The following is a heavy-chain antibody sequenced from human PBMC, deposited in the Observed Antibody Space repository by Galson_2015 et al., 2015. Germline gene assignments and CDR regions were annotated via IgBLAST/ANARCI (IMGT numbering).Heavy chain of an antibody. CDR1: GFTFSSYW. CDR2: IKQDGTET. J-gene: IGHJ4*02. Sequence: LRLSCAASGFTFSSYWMTWVRQAPGKGLEWVANIKQDGTETYYMDSVKGRFTISRDNAKNSVYLQMNTLRAEDTAVYYCASLSIAVLEEFDYWGQGTLVTVSS. CDR3: ASLSIAVLEEFDY. V-gene: IGHV3-7*01. D-gene: IGHD6-6*01.